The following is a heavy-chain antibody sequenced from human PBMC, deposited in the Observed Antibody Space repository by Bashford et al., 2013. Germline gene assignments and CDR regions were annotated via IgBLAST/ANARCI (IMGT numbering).Heavy chain of an antibody. Sequence: VRQAPGGLEWVSYISSSGSTIYYADSVKGRFTISRDNAKNSLYLQMNSLRAEDTAVYYCAREQQGATILDYWGQGTLVTVSS. J-gene: IGHJ4*02. V-gene: IGHV3-48*03. D-gene: IGHD5-12*01. CDR2: ISSSGSTI. CDR3: AREQQGATILDY.